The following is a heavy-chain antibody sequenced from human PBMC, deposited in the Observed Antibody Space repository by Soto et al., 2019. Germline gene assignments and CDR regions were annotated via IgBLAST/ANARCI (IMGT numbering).Heavy chain of an antibody. Sequence: QLQLQESGPGLVKPSETLSLTCTVSGGSISSSSYYWGWIRQPPGKGLEWIGSIYYSGSTYYNPSLKSRVTISVDTSKNQFSLKLSSVTAADTAVYYCARLLMITVTLFDYWGQGTLVTVSS. J-gene: IGHJ4*02. CDR1: GGSISSSSYY. CDR3: ARLLMITVTLFDY. CDR2: IYYSGST. V-gene: IGHV4-39*01. D-gene: IGHD4-17*01.